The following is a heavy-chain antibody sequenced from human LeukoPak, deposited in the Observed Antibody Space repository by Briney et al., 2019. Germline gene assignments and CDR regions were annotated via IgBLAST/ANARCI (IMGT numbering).Heavy chain of an antibody. D-gene: IGHD4-17*01. V-gene: IGHV1-69*04. Sequence: ASVKVSCKASGRTFSSYAISWVRQAPGQGLEWMGRIIPIFGIANYAQKFQRRVTITADKSTSTAHMELSSLRSEDTAVYYCARGLVLGGGMSTVTPRAFDMWGQGTMVTVSS. CDR1: GRTFSSYA. CDR3: ARGLVLGGGMSTVTPRAFDM. J-gene: IGHJ3*02. CDR2: IIPIFGIA.